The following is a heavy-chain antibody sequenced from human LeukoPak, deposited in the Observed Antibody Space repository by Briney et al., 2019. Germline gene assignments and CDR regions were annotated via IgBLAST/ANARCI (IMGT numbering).Heavy chain of an antibody. CDR3: ARDGLLWFGEFVGYYYGMDV. J-gene: IGHJ6*02. CDR1: GYTFTSYD. D-gene: IGHD3-10*01. V-gene: IGHV1-8*01. Sequence: ASVKVSCKASGYTFTSYDINWVRQATGQGLEWMGWVNPNSGNTGYAQKFQGRVTMTRNTSISTAYMELSSLRSEDTAVYYCARDGLLWFGEFVGYYYGMDVWGQGTTVTVSS. CDR2: VNPNSGNT.